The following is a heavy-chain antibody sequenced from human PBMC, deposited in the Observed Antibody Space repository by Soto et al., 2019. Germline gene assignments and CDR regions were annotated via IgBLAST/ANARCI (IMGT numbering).Heavy chain of an antibody. CDR2: IYHSGST. CDR3: ASSRPQDYDFWSGYYYFKY. Sequence: SETLSLTCAVSGGSISSSNWWSWVRQPPGKGLEWIGEIYHSGSTKYNPSLKSRVSISVDKSKNQFSLKLNSVTAADTAVYYCASSRPQDYDFWSGYYYFKYWGQGTLVTVSS. CDR1: GGSISSSNW. V-gene: IGHV4-4*02. J-gene: IGHJ4*01. D-gene: IGHD3-3*01.